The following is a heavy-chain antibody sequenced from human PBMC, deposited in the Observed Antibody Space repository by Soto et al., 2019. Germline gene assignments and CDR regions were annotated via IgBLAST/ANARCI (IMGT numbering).Heavy chain of an antibody. CDR1: GYIFTAYS. Sequence: ASVKVSCKASGYIFTAYSMHWVRQAPGQGLEWLGWINPNSGDTIYAQKFQDRVTMTCDTSASTAYLELSSLSSDDTALYYCAREASAVVSLDYWGQGTLVTVSS. D-gene: IGHD2-15*01. J-gene: IGHJ4*02. V-gene: IGHV1-2*02. CDR2: INPNSGDT. CDR3: AREASAVVSLDY.